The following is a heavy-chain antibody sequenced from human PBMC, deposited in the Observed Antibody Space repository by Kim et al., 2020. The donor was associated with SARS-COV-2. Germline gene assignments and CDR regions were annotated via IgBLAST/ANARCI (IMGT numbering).Heavy chain of an antibody. J-gene: IGHJ4*02. CDR2: ISSSGSTI. D-gene: IGHD3-3*01. Sequence: GGSLRLSCAASGFTFSDYYMSWIRQAPGKGLEWVSYISSSGSTIYYADSVKGRFPISRDNAKNSLYLQMNSLRAEDTAVYYCARDETSYYDFWSGYSDYWGQGTLVTVSS. CDR1: GFTFSDYY. CDR3: ARDETSYYDFWSGYSDY. V-gene: IGHV3-11*01.